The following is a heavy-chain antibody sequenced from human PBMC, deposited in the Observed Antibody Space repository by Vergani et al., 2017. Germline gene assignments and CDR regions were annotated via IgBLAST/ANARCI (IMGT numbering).Heavy chain of an antibody. D-gene: IGHD1-14*01. CDR2: TWYDGNNK. CDR3: ARDLRLLYNRFDP. J-gene: IGHJ5*02. CDR1: GFTFNQYG. Sequence: QVQLVESGGGVVQPGRSLRLYCAASGFTFNQYGMHWVRQAPGKGLEWVAVTWYDGNNKQYADSVKGRFTISRDNSKSTMYLQMNSLRDVDTGVYYCARDLRLLYNRFDPWGQGTLVTVSS. V-gene: IGHV3-33*01.